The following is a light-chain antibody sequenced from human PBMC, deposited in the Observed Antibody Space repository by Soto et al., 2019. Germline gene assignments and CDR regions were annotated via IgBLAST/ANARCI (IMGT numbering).Light chain of an antibody. J-gene: IGKJ1*01. CDR2: WAS. CDR3: KQYYSTPQT. V-gene: IGKV4-1*01. CDR1: QSVLYSSNNKNY. Sequence: DIVMTQSPDSLAVSLGERATINCNSSQSVLYSSNNKNYLAWYQQKPGQPPKLLIYWASTRESGVPDRFSGSGSGTALTLTISTLQAEDVAVYYCKQYYSTPQTFGQGTNVDIX.